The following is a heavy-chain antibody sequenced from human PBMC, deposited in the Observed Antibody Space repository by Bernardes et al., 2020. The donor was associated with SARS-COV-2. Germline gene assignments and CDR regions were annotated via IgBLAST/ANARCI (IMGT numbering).Heavy chain of an antibody. D-gene: IGHD3-22*01. CDR1: GSTFTGYY. V-gene: IGHV1-2*02. J-gene: IGHJ6*02. CDR2: INPNSGGT. CDR3: ALPPTNYDRYGMDV. Sequence: KVSCKASGSTFTGYYIHWVRQAPGQGLEWMGWINPNSGGTNYAQKFQGRVTMTRDTSISTAYMELSRLRSDDTAVYYCALPPTNYDRYGMDVWGQGTTVTVSS.